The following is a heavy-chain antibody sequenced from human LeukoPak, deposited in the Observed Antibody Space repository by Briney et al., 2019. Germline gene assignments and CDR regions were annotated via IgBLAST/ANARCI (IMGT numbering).Heavy chain of an antibody. J-gene: IGHJ3*02. Sequence: ASVKVSCKASGYTFTSYDINWVRQATGQGLEWMGWMNPNSGNTGNAQKFQGRVTMTRNTSISTAYMELSSLRSEDPAVYYCARGEQGAFDIGGQGTMVTVPS. V-gene: IGHV1-8*01. CDR2: MNPNSGNT. CDR1: GYTFTSYD. CDR3: ARGEQGAFDI. D-gene: IGHD1/OR15-1a*01.